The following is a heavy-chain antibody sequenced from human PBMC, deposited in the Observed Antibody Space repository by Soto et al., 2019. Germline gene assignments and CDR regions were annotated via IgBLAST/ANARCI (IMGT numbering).Heavy chain of an antibody. D-gene: IGHD3-10*02. J-gene: IGHJ6*02. V-gene: IGHV1-2*02. CDR2: INPKFGDT. Sequence: QVQLVQCGAEVKEPGDSVRVSCEASGYTFTAYYIHWVRQAPGQGLEWMGWINPKFGDTTYAQDFQGRVSMTRDMSISTVYMDLSSLTSDDTAIYYCARNMDYYYGRGSGNGHGVWGQGTTVTV. CDR1: GYTFTAYY. CDR3: ARNMDYYYGRGSGNGHGV.